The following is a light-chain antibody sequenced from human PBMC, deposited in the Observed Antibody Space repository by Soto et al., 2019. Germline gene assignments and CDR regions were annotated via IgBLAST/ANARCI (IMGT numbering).Light chain of an antibody. Sequence: EIALAQSPAFLALSPVRRTTHSCTASQSVTTYLAWYQQKPGQAPRLLIYDASNRATGIPARFSGSGSGTDFTLTINSLEPEDFAVYYCQQRSNWPPTFGQGTRLEIK. V-gene: IGKV3-11*01. J-gene: IGKJ5*01. CDR2: DAS. CDR3: QQRSNWPPT. CDR1: QSVTTY.